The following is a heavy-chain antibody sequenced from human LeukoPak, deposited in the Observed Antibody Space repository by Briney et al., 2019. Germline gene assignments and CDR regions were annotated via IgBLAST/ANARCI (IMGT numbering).Heavy chain of an antibody. J-gene: IGHJ6*02. CDR2: INSDGSST. CDR3: ARQSSGWTLFSYYGMDV. D-gene: IGHD6-19*01. CDR1: GFTFSSYW. Sequence: GGSLRLSCAASGFTFSSYWMHWVRQAPGKGLVWVSCINSDGSSTSYADSVKGRFTISRDNAKNTLYLQMNSLRAEDTAVYYCARQSSGWTLFSYYGMDVWGQGTTVTVSS. V-gene: IGHV3-74*01.